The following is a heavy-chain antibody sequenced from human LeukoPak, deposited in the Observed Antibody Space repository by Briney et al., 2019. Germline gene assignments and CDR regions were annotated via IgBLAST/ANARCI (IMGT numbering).Heavy chain of an antibody. CDR2: ITGSGGRT. CDR1: GFTFSSYW. J-gene: IGHJ4*02. V-gene: IGHV3-23*01. CDR3: AKEYTGTFSPFPSYFDN. D-gene: IGHD1-26*01. Sequence: GGSLRLSCAASGFTFSSYWMSWVRQAPGKGLEWVSAITGSGGRTYYADSVKGRFTISRDNSKNTLYLQMNSLRAEDTAIYYCAKEYTGTFSPFPSYFDNWGQGTLVTVSS.